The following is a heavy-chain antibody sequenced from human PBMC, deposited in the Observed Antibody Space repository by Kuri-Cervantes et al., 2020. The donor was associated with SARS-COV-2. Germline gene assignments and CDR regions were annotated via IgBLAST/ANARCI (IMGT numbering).Heavy chain of an antibody. V-gene: IGHV3-21*01. CDR1: GFTFSSYS. CDR2: ISSSSSYI. J-gene: IGHJ4*02. Sequence: GGSLRLSCAASGFTFSSYSMNWVRQAPGKGLEWVSSISSSSSYIYYADSVKGRFTISRDDGKNSLYLQMDRLRDEDTGVYYCASLPEAASGWNGYWGRGTLVTVSS. CDR3: ASLPEAASGWNGY. D-gene: IGHD3-10*01.